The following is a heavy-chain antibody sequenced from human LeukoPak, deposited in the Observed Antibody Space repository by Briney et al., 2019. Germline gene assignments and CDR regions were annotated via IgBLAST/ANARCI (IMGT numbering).Heavy chain of an antibody. J-gene: IGHJ3*02. CDR2: MNPNSGNT. Sequence: ASVKVSYKASGYTFTSYGISWVRQATGQGLEWMGWMNPNSGNTGYAQKFQGRVTMTRNTSISTAYMELSSLRSEDTAVYYCARVPEYNAFDIWGQGTMVTVSS. CDR3: ARVPEYNAFDI. V-gene: IGHV1-8*02. CDR1: GYTFTSYG. D-gene: IGHD2/OR15-2a*01.